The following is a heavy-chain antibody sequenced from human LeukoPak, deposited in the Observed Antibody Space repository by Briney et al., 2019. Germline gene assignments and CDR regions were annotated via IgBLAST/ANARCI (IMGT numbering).Heavy chain of an antibody. CDR1: GGSISSYY. CDR3: ARADGGYSYGKIYYYYGMDV. V-gene: IGHV4-59*01. CDR2: IYYSGST. Sequence: SETLSLTCTVSGGSISSYYWSWIRQPPGKGLEWIGYIYYSGSTNYNPSLKSRVTISVDTSKNQLSLKLSSVTAADTAVYYCARADGGYSYGKIYYYYGMDVWGQGTTVTVSS. D-gene: IGHD5-18*01. J-gene: IGHJ6*02.